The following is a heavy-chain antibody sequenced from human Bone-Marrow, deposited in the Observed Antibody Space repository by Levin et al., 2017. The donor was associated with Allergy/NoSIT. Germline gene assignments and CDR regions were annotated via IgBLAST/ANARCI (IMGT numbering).Heavy chain of an antibody. V-gene: IGHV1-2*02. Sequence: SVPVSFPSPCSPLPAHSVHWVRQAPGQGLEWLGWFNPDTGGAQYAEKFHGRLTMTRDTSINTAYLEVGSLIFGDTAIYYCARDPVKRDGYNLDYWGQGSLVTVSS. CDR1: CSPLPAHS. J-gene: IGHJ4*02. D-gene: IGHD5-24*01. CDR3: ARDPVKRDGYNLDY. CDR2: FNPDTGGA.